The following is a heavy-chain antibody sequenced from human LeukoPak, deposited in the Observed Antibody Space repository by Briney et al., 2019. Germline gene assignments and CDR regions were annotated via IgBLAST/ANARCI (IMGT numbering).Heavy chain of an antibody. J-gene: IGHJ4*02. CDR3: ARYGSGWGFDY. CDR1: GFTFSSYS. Sequence: GGSLRLSCAVSGFTFSSYSTNWVRQAPGKGLEWVSYISSSGSTIYYADSVKGRFTISRDNAKNSLYLQMTRLRDEDTAVYFCARYGSGWGFDYWGQGTLVTVSS. D-gene: IGHD6-19*01. CDR2: ISSSGSTI. V-gene: IGHV3-48*02.